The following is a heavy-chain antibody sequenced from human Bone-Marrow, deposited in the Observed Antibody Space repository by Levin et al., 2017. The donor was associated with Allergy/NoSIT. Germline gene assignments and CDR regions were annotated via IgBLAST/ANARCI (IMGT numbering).Heavy chain of an antibody. CDR1: GYTLSSYY. CDR2: IDPSDSFT. CDR3: ARRRHDFFEASWDSFDT. J-gene: IGHJ3*02. D-gene: IGHD3-3*01. Sequence: LGESLKISCKDHGYTLSSYYINWVRHTPGKGLEWMGRIDPSDSFTNYNPSFRGHVSLSADKSVGTVYLQWSALKASDTAMYFCARRRHDFFEASWDSFDTWGQGTTVTVSS. V-gene: IGHV5-10-1*01.